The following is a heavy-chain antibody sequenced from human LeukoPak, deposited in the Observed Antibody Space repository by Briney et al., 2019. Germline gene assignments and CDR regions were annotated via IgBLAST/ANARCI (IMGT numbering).Heavy chain of an antibody. J-gene: IGHJ4*02. V-gene: IGHV3-7*01. CDR2: IKQYGSEK. Sequence: GGSLTLSCAASGFTLSNYWMIWVRQAPGKGLEWVANIKQYGSEKYYVDCVKGRFTISRDNTKNSLYVQMKSLRAEDTAVYYCARAKAETSGSIDYWGQGALVTVSS. CDR1: GFTLSNYW. D-gene: IGHD3-22*01. CDR3: ARAKAETSGSIDY.